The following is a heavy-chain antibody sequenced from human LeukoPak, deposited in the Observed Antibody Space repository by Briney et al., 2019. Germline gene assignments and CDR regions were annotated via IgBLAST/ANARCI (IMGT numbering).Heavy chain of an antibody. CDR1: GFTFSNYG. V-gene: IGHV3-30*18. Sequence: GGSLRLSCAASGFTFSNYGMHWVRQAPGKGLEWVAVISYDGSKKYDADSVKGRFIISRANSKNTLYLQMNSLRAEDTAVYYCAKERYCSSTSCYENYSYYGMDVWGQGTTVTVSS. CDR3: AKERYCSSTSCYENYSYYGMDV. D-gene: IGHD2-2*01. J-gene: IGHJ6*02. CDR2: ISYDGSKK.